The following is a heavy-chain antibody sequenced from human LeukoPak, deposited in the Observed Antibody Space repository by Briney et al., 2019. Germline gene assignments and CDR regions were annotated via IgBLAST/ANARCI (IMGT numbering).Heavy chain of an antibody. V-gene: IGHV3-48*04. CDR2: ISSSSSTI. Sequence: PGGSLRLSCAASGFIFSSSSMNWVRQAPGKGLEWVSYISSSSSTIYYADSVKGRFTISRDNAKNSLYLQMNSLRAEDTAVYYCARDTTSITMTVVVIPDAFDIWGQGTMVTVFS. CDR1: GFIFSSSS. CDR3: ARDTTSITMTVVVIPDAFDI. D-gene: IGHD3-22*01. J-gene: IGHJ3*02.